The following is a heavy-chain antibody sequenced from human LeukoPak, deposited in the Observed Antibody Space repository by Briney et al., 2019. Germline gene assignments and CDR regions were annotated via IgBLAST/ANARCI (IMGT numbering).Heavy chain of an antibody. J-gene: IGHJ5*02. D-gene: IGHD1-26*01. V-gene: IGHV4-39*01. Sequence: PSETLSLTCTVSLGPIRSSSDYWGWIRQTPGEGLEWIANCYYSGTTYYNPSLKSRVTMSVDTSKNQTSLKLSSVTARSTRSYDTAGHDSGGDSADGDNWFDPWGQGTLVTVSS. CDR2: CYYSGTT. CDR1: LGPIRSSSDY. CDR3: AGHDSGGDSADGDNWFDP.